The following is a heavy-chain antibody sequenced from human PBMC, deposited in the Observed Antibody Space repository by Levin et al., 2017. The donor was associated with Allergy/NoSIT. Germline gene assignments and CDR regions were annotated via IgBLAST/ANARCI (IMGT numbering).Heavy chain of an antibody. D-gene: IGHD3-9*01. Sequence: PGGSLRLSCAASGFTFSSYSMNWVRQAPGKGLEWVSYISSSSSTIYYADSVKGRFTISRDNAKNSLYLQMNSLRAEDTAVYYCARTHTPTYYDILTGGSVDPYYYYMDVWGKGTTVTVSS. CDR1: GFTFSSYS. CDR3: ARTHTPTYYDILTGGSVDPYYYYMDV. J-gene: IGHJ6*03. V-gene: IGHV3-48*01. CDR2: ISSSSSTI.